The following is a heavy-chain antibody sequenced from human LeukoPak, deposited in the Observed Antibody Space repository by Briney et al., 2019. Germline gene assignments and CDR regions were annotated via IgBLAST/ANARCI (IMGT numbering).Heavy chain of an antibody. Sequence: PGGSLRLSCAASGFTFSSYWMSWVRQAPGEGLEWVANIKQDGSEKYYVDSVKGRFTISRDNAKNSLYLQMNSLRAEDTAVYYCARHGSGSYLLTFDYWGQGTLVTVSS. V-gene: IGHV3-7*01. CDR2: IKQDGSEK. J-gene: IGHJ4*02. D-gene: IGHD3-10*01. CDR1: GFTFSSYW. CDR3: ARHGSGSYLLTFDY.